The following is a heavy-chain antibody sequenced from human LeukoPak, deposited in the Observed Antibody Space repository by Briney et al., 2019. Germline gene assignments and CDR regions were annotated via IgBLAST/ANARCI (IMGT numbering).Heavy chain of an antibody. CDR2: IIPTFGTA. CDR1: GGTFSSYA. D-gene: IGHD3-10*01. Sequence: SVKVSCKASGGTFSSYAISWVRQDPGQGLEWMGGIIPTFGTANYAQKFQGRVTITADKSTSTAYMELSSLRSEDTAVYYCARALVRGVINWFDPWGQGTLVTVSS. V-gene: IGHV1-69*06. J-gene: IGHJ5*02. CDR3: ARALVRGVINWFDP.